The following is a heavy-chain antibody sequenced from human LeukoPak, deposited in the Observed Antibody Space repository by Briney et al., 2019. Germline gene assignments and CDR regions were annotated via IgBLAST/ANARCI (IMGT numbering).Heavy chain of an antibody. CDR1: GGSISSSSYY. CDR2: IYYSGST. V-gene: IGHV4-39*07. J-gene: IGHJ6*03. CDR3: ARGHIEYSSSFYPLKELYYYYYMDV. Sequence: KPSETLSLTCTVSGGSISSSSYYWGWIRQPPGKGLEWIGSIYYSGSTYYNPSLKSRVTISVDTSKNQFSLKLSSVTAADTAVYYCARGHIEYSSSFYPLKELYYYYYMDVWGKGTTVTVSS. D-gene: IGHD6-6*01.